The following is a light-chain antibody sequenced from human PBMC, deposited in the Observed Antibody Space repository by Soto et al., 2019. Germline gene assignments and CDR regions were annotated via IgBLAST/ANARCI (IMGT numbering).Light chain of an antibody. CDR1: SSDVGAFNY. CDR2: DVS. V-gene: IGLV2-14*01. Sequence: QSALTQPASVSGSPGQSITISCTGTSSDVGAFNYVSWYQQHPGKAPRLMIYDVSNRPSGGSNRFSGSKSGNTDSLTICGLQAEDGAENFFSSYTPSSTVVFGGGSDLTV. CDR3: SSYTPSSTVV. J-gene: IGLJ2*01.